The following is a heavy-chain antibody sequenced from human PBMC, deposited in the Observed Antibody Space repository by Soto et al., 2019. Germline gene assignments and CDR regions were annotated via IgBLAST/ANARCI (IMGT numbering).Heavy chain of an antibody. CDR1: GGSISSGGYY. Sequence: SETMSVTCTVAGGSISSGGYYWSWIHQHPGKGLEWIGYIYYSGSTYYNPSLKSRVTISVDTSKNQFSLKLSSVTAADTAVYYCARLGYDYIWGSYRADYYYYMDVWGKGTTVTVSS. D-gene: IGHD3-16*02. CDR3: ARLGYDYIWGSYRADYYYYMDV. CDR2: IYYSGST. V-gene: IGHV4-31*03. J-gene: IGHJ6*03.